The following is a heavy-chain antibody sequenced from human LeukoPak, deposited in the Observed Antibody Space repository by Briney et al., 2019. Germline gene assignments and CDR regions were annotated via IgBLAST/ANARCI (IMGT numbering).Heavy chain of an antibody. CDR3: ARGSADSSGYYYGYFDY. CDR2: INSDGSST. D-gene: IGHD3-22*01. CDR1: GFTFSSYW. Sequence: PGGSLRLSCAASGFTFSSYWMHWVRQAPGKGLVWVSRINSDGSSTSYADSVKGRFTISRDNAKNTLYLQMNSLRAEDTAVYYCARGSADSSGYYYGYFDYWGQGTLVTVSS. V-gene: IGHV3-74*01. J-gene: IGHJ4*02.